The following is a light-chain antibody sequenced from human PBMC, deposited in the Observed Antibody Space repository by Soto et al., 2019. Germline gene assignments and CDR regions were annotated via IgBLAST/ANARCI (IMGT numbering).Light chain of an antibody. CDR2: DAS. Sequence: EIVLTQSPATLSLSPGERATLSCRASRSVSSYLAWYQQKPGQAPRLLIYDASNRATGIPARFSGSGPGTDFTLTISSLEPEDFAVYYCKQRSNWHPLTCGGGTKVEIK. CDR3: KQRSNWHPLT. J-gene: IGKJ4*01. V-gene: IGKV3D-11*02. CDR1: RSVSSY.